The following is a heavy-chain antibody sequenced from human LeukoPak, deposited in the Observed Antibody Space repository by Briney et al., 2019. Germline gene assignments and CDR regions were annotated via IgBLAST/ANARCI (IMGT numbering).Heavy chain of an antibody. D-gene: IGHD3-3*01. J-gene: IGHJ3*02. CDR1: GFTFSSRS. Sequence: PGGSLRLSCVASGFTFSSRSINWVRQAPGKGLEWIATVTSTNKIHYADSVKGRFTISRDNAENSVYLQMNSLRDEDTAVYSCARAQTLFWEFDGFDIWGRGTKVTVSS. CDR3: ARAQTLFWEFDGFDI. V-gene: IGHV3-69-1*01. CDR2: VTSTNKI.